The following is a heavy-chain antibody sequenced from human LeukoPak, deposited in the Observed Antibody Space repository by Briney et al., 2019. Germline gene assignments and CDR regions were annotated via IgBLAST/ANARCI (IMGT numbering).Heavy chain of an antibody. J-gene: IGHJ3*02. CDR3: ARDDEVDYYDSSGYSGDAFDI. Sequence: SETLSLTCTVSGGSISSSSYYWGWIRQPPGKGLEWIGSIYYSGSTYYNPSLKSRVTISVDTSKNQFSLKLSSVTAADTAVYYCARDDEVDYYDSSGYSGDAFDIWGQGTMVTVSS. CDR2: IYYSGST. V-gene: IGHV4-39*07. CDR1: GGSISSSSYY. D-gene: IGHD3-22*01.